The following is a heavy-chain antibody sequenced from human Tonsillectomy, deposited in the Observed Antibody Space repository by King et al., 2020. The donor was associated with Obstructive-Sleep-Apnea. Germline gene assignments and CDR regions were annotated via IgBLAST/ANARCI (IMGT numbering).Heavy chain of an antibody. D-gene: IGHD3-9*01. J-gene: IGHJ4*02. CDR1: GGSFSGAY. Sequence: VQLQQWGAGLLKPSETLSLTCAVYGGSFSGAYWSWIRQPPGKGLEWIGEITHRGSTHYNPSLRSRLIISVDTSTNQFPLKLSSITAADTAVYYCAISYYDILTGEYFDYWGQGTLVTVSS. V-gene: IGHV4-34*01. CDR2: ITHRGST. CDR3: AISYYDILTGEYFDY.